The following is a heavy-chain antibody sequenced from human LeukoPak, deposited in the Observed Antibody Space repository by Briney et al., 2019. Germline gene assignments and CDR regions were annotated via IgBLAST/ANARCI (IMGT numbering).Heavy chain of an antibody. D-gene: IGHD1-7*01. CDR2: FDPEDGET. J-gene: IGHJ4*02. CDR3: ATVTGTTFDFDY. Sequence: ASVKVSCKVSGSTLTELSMHWVRQAPGKGLEWMGGFDPEDGETIYAQKFQGRVTMTEDTSTDTAYMELSSLRSEDTAVYYCATVTGTTFDFDYWGQGTLVTVSS. CDR1: GSTLTELS. V-gene: IGHV1-24*01.